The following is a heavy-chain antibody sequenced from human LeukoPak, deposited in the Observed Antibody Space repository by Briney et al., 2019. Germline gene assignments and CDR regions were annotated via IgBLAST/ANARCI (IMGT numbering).Heavy chain of an antibody. CDR2: IYYSGST. Sequence: SETLPLTCTVSGGSISSYYWSWIRQPPGKGLEWIGYIYYSGSTNYNPSLKSRVTISVDTSKNQFSLKLSSVTAADTAVYYCAGDKDGAGNWFDPWGQGTLVTVSS. CDR3: AGDKDGAGNWFDP. CDR1: GGSISSYY. J-gene: IGHJ5*02. V-gene: IGHV4-59*01. D-gene: IGHD1-26*01.